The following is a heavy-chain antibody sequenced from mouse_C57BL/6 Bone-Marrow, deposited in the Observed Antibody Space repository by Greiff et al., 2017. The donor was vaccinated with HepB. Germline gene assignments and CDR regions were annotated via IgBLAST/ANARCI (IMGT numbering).Heavy chain of an antibody. CDR1: GFTFSSYT. Sequence: EVQRVESGGGLVKPGGSLKLSCAASGFTFSSYTMSWVRQTPEKRLEWVATISGGGGNTYYPDSVKGRFTISRDNAKNTLYLQMSRLRSEDTALYDCSRQVLITTVVAPYYYAMDYWGQGTSVTVSS. V-gene: IGHV5-9*01. CDR2: ISGGGGNT. D-gene: IGHD1-1*01. CDR3: SRQVLITTVVAPYYYAMDY. J-gene: IGHJ4*01.